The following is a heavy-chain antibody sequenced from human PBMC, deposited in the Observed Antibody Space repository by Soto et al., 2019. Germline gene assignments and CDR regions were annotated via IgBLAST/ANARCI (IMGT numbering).Heavy chain of an antibody. J-gene: IGHJ4*02. Sequence: SVKVSCKASGGTFSSYAISWVRQAPGQGLEWMGGIIPIFGTANYAQKFQGRVTITADESTSTAYMELSSLRSEDTAVYYCARGIRYFDWFPPFDYWGQGPLVTVSS. V-gene: IGHV1-69*13. D-gene: IGHD3-9*01. CDR2: IIPIFGTA. CDR1: GGTFSSYA. CDR3: ARGIRYFDWFPPFDY.